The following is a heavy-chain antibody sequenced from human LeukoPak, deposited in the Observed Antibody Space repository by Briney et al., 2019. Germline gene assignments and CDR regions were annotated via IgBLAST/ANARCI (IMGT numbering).Heavy chain of an antibody. V-gene: IGHV1-18*01. Sequence: ASVKVSCKASGYTFTSYGISWVRQAPGQGLEWMGWINFYNGKIDYAQKLQGRVTMTTDTSTSTAYMELRSLRSDDTAVYHCARVGDTLTGYPYYFDYWGQGTLVTVSS. D-gene: IGHD3-9*01. CDR3: ARVGDTLTGYPYYFDY. CDR2: INFYNGKI. CDR1: GYTFTSYG. J-gene: IGHJ4*02.